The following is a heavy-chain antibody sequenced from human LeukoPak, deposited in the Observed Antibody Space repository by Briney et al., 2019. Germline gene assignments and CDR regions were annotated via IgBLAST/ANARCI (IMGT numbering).Heavy chain of an antibody. CDR2: IKKDGSEK. V-gene: IGHV3-7*03. Sequence: GGSLRLSCAASGFTISDYWMTWVRQAPGKGLECVANIKKDGSEKNYADSVKGRFTISRDNAKNSLYLQMNSLRAEDTAVYYCANIGGPGYYFDYWGQGTLVTVSS. D-gene: IGHD4-23*01. CDR3: ANIGGPGYYFDY. J-gene: IGHJ4*02. CDR1: GFTISDYW.